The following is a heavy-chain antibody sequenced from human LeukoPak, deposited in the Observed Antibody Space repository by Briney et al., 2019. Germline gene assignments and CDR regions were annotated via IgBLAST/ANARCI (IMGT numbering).Heavy chain of an antibody. CDR1: GFTFSRYW. D-gene: IGHD1-1*01. J-gene: IGHJ4*02. CDR3: ARDLDRDGSTHFDY. CDR2: INTDGSST. Sequence: GGSLRLSCAASGFTFSRYWMHWVRQAPGEGLVWVSHINTDGSSTNFADSVKGRFSVSRDNAKNTLYLQMNNLRAEDTAVYYCARDLDRDGSTHFDYWGQGTLVTVSS. V-gene: IGHV3-74*01.